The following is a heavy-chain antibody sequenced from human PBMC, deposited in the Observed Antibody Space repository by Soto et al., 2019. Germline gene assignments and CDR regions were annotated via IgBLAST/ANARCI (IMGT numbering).Heavy chain of an antibody. CDR1: GFTFSSYA. V-gene: IGHV3-30-3*01. CDR2: ISYDGSNK. CDR3: ARELSRRDGYKAFDY. Sequence: QVQLVESGGGVVQPGRSLRLSCAASGFTFSSYAMHWVRQAPGKGLEWVAVISYDGSNKYYADSVKGRFTISRDNSKNTLYLQMNSLRAEDTAVYYCARELSRRDGYKAFDYWGQGTLVTVSS. J-gene: IGHJ4*02. D-gene: IGHD5-12*01.